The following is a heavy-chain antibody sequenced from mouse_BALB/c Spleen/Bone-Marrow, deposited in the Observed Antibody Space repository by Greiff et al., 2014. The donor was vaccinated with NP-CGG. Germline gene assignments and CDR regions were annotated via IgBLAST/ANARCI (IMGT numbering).Heavy chain of an antibody. CDR1: GYTFTSYW. V-gene: IGHV1S22*01. Sequence: LQQSGSELVRPGASGKLSCKASGYTFTSYWMHWVKQRPGQGLEWLGNIYPGTGSINYDEKFKSKATLTVDTSSSTAYMQLSSLTSEDSAVYYCTRSGYVMDYWGQGTSVTVSS. CDR2: IYPGTGSI. D-gene: IGHD3-1*01. CDR3: TRSGYVMDY. J-gene: IGHJ4*01.